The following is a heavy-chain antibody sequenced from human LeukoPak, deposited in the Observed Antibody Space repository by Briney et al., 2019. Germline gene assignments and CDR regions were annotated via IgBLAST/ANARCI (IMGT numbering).Heavy chain of an antibody. D-gene: IGHD3-10*01. CDR2: TSAYNGNT. J-gene: IGHJ4*02. V-gene: IGHV1-18*01. CDR1: GYTFTSYG. CDR3: ARDPYYGSGDGYPPFDY. Sequence: GASVKVSCKASGYTFTSYGISWVRQAPGQGLEWMGWTSAYNGNTNYAQKLQGRVTMTTDTSTSTAYMELRSLRSDDTAVYYCARDPYYGSGDGYPPFDYWGQGTLVTVSS.